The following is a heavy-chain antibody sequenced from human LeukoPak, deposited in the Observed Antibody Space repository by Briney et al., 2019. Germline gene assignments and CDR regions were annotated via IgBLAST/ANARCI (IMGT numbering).Heavy chain of an antibody. J-gene: IGHJ6*04. D-gene: IGHD3-3*01. CDR1: GGTFSSYT. Sequence: SVKVSCKASGGTFSSYTISWVRQAPGQGLEWMGRIIPILGITNYAQKFQGRVTITADKSTSTAYMELISLRAEDTAVYYCAKESGDFWSGYYGMDVWGKGTTVTVSS. CDR3: AKESGDFWSGYYGMDV. V-gene: IGHV1-69*04. CDR2: IIPILGIT.